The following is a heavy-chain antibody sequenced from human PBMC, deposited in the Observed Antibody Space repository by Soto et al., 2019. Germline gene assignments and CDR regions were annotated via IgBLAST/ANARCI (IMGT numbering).Heavy chain of an antibody. Sequence: PGGSLRLSCAASGFIFSNAWMSWVRQAPGKGLEWVGRIKSYTSGGTTDYAAPVKGRFAISRDDSKNTLYLQMNSLKTEDASVYYCTTDDPINKYWGQGTLVTVSS. V-gene: IGHV3-15*01. CDR2: IKSYTSGGTT. CDR1: GFIFSNAW. J-gene: IGHJ4*02. CDR3: TTDDPINKY.